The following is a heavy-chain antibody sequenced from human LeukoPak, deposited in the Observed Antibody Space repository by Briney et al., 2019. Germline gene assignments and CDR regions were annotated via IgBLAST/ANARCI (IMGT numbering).Heavy chain of an antibody. CDR2: INPSGGST. CDR3: ARDLYSGSYRSAFDI. V-gene: IGHV1-46*01. J-gene: IGHJ3*02. CDR1: GYTFTTYD. Sequence: GASVRVSCKASGYTFTTYDINWVRQAPGQVLEWMGIINPSGGSTSYAQKFQGRVTMTRDTSTSTVYMELSSLRSEDTAVYYCARDLYSGSYRSAFDIWGQGTMVTVSS. D-gene: IGHD1-26*01.